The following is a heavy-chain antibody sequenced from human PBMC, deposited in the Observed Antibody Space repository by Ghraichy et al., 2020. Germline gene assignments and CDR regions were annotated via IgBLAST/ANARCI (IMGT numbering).Heavy chain of an antibody. CDR2: ISAYNGNT. D-gene: IGHD1-7*01. CDR1: GYTFTSYG. J-gene: IGHJ3*02. Sequence: ASVKVSCKASGYTFTSYGISWVRQAPGQGLEWMGWISAYNGNTNYAQKLQGRVTMTTDTSTSTAYMELRSLRSDDTAVYYCAREGGMRTAGYNWNYVSGPEDAFDIWGQGTMVTVSS. V-gene: IGHV1-18*01. CDR3: AREGGMRTAGYNWNYVSGPEDAFDI.